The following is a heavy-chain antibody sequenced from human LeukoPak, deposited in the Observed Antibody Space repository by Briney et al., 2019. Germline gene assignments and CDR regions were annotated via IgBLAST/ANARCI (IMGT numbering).Heavy chain of an antibody. Sequence: PSETLSLTCTVSGGSISSSSHYWGWIRQPPGKGLEWIGSIYYSGSTYYNPSLKSRVTISVDTSKNRFSLKLSSVTAADTAVYYCASLGDTAINIWGQGTLVPVSS. D-gene: IGHD5-18*01. J-gene: IGHJ4*02. CDR3: ASLGDTAINI. CDR2: IYYSGST. V-gene: IGHV4-39*01. CDR1: GGSISSSSHY.